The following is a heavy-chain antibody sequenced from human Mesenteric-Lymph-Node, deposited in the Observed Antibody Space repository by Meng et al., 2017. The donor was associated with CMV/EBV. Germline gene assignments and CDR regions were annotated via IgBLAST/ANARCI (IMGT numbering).Heavy chain of an antibody. J-gene: IGHJ5*02. CDR2: IYHSGTT. D-gene: IGHD6-19*01. CDR3: AGYSSGWGRWFDP. Sequence: SGDFIRSGGYSWSWIQQPPGKGLEWIGHIYHSGTTYYKPSLKNRVAISVDRFKNKFFLKLSSVTAADTAVYYCAGYSSGWGRWFDPWGQGTLVTVSS. CDR1: GDFIRSGGYS. V-gene: IGHV4-30-2*01.